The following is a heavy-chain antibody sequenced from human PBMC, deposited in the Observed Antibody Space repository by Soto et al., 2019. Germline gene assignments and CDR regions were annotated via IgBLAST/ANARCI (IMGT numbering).Heavy chain of an antibody. J-gene: IGHJ5*02. D-gene: IGHD3-22*01. Sequence: ASVKVSCKASRYTFTGYYMHWVRQAPEQGLEWMGWINPNSGGTNYAQKFQGRVTMTRDTSISTAYMELSRLRSDDTAVYYCTSSRVQDSGYHRLHFDPWGQGTLVTVSS. CDR1: RYTFTGYY. CDR3: TSSRVQDSGYHRLHFDP. CDR2: INPNSGGT. V-gene: IGHV1-2*02.